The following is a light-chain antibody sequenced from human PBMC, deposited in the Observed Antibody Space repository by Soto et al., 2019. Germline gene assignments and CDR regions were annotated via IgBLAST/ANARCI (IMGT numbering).Light chain of an antibody. CDR2: AAS. Sequence: DIQMTQSPSSLSASVGDRVTITCRASQSISSYLNWYQQKPGKAPKLLIYAASSLQSGVPSRFSGSGSGTDFTLTISSLQPEDFATYYCQQSYRTPPLTFGGGTKVEIQ. CDR3: QQSYRTPPLT. V-gene: IGKV1-39*01. CDR1: QSISSY. J-gene: IGKJ4*01.